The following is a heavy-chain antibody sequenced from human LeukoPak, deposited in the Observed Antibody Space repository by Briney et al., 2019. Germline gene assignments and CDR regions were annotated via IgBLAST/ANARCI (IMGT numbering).Heavy chain of an antibody. J-gene: IGHJ6*02. Sequence: SETLSLTCTVSGGSISSGSYYWSWIRQPAGKGLEWIGRIYTSGSTNYNPSLKSRVTISVDTSKNQFSLKLSSVTAADTAVYYCARLWTRDGYCSSTSCPEDYYYGMDVWGQGTTVTVSS. CDR2: IYTSGST. CDR1: GGSISSGSYY. CDR3: ARLWTRDGYCSSTSCPEDYYYGMDV. V-gene: IGHV4-61*02. D-gene: IGHD2-2*03.